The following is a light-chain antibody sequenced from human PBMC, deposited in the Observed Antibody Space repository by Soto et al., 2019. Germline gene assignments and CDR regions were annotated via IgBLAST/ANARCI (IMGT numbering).Light chain of an antibody. CDR1: QSVGSY. J-gene: IGKJ4*01. CDR2: DAS. V-gene: IGKV3-11*01. Sequence: EIVLTQSPATLSLSPGDRATLSCRASQSVGSYLGWYQQRPGQAPMLLIYDASNRATGIPARFSGSGSGTDFTLTISSLEPEDFAVYYCQQRSDWPSTVGGGTKVEIK. CDR3: QQRSDWPST.